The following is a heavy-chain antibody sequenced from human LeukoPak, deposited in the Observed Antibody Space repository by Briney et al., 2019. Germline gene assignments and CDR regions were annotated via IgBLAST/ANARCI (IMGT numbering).Heavy chain of an antibody. V-gene: IGHV4-59*01. D-gene: IGHD3-10*01. Sequence: PSETLSLTCTVSGGSISSYYWSWIRKPPGKGLEWFGYIYSSGSTNYNPSLKSRVTISVDTSKNQFSLKLSSVTAADTAVYYCARVRDTMVRGVISPWFDPWGQGTLVTVSS. J-gene: IGHJ5*02. CDR1: GGSISSYY. CDR2: IYSSGST. CDR3: ARVRDTMVRGVISPWFDP.